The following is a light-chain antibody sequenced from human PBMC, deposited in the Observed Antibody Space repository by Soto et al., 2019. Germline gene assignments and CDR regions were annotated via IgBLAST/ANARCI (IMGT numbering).Light chain of an antibody. CDR2: LNSDGSH. Sequence: QPVLTQSPSASASLGASVKLTCTLSSGPNTFAIAWHQQQPEKGPRYLMKLNSDGSHTKGDGIPDRFSGSSSGAERYLTISSLQSEDEADYYCQTWGAGTVVFGGGTKVTVL. CDR3: QTWGAGTVV. CDR1: SGPNTFA. J-gene: IGLJ2*01. V-gene: IGLV4-69*01.